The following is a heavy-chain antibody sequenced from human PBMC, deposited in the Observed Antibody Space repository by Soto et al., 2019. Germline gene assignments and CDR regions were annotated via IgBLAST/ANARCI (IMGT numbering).Heavy chain of an antibody. CDR1: GLPFSSYC. CDR3: ALSHTVTTDY. Sequence: PGGSQRLSCASSGLPFSSYCMHWVRQAPGKGLVWVSRINSAGSSTSYADSVKGRFTISRDNAKNTLYLQMDSLRAEDTAVYYCALSHTVTTDYWGQGTLVTVSS. J-gene: IGHJ4*02. D-gene: IGHD4-17*01. CDR2: INSAGSST. V-gene: IGHV3-74*01.